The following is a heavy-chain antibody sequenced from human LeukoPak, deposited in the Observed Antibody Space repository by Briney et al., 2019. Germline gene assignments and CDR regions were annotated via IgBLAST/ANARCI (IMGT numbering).Heavy chain of an antibody. Sequence: ASVKVSCKASGYTLSSYGISWGRQAPGQGLEWMGWISAYNGNTNYAQKLQGRVTMTTDTSTSTAYMELRSLRSDDTAVYYCARDNLLNYYYVMDVWGQGTTVTVSS. CDR3: ARDNLLNYYYVMDV. CDR2: ISAYNGNT. J-gene: IGHJ6*02. CDR1: GYTLSSYG. D-gene: IGHD1-14*01. V-gene: IGHV1-18*01.